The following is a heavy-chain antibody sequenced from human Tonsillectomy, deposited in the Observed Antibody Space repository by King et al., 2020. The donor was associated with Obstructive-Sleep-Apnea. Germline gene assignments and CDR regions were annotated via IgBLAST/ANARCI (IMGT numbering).Heavy chain of an antibody. J-gene: IGHJ4*01. CDR2: INPNSGGT. V-gene: IGHV1-2*02. Sequence: VQLVESGAEVKKPGASVKVSCKASGYTFTGYYMHWVRQAPGRGLEWMGWINPNSGGTNYAQKFQGRVTMTRDTSISTAYMELNRLRSDDTAVYYCARGSSSSPQYYFDYWGHGTLVTVSS. CDR3: ARGSSSSPQYYFDY. CDR1: GYTFTGYY. D-gene: IGHD6-13*01.